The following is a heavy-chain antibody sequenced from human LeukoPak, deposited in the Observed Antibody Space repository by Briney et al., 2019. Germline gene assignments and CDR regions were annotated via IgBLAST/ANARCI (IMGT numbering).Heavy chain of an antibody. CDR2: ISSSSSYI. J-gene: IGHJ5*02. CDR3: ARAGHKDIVVVVAEENWFDP. V-gene: IGHV3-21*01. Sequence: GGSLRLSCAASGFTFSSYSMNWVRQVPGKGLEWVSSISSSSSYIYYADSVKGRFTISRDNAKNSLYLQMNSLRAEDTAVYYCARAGHKDIVVVVAEENWFDPWGQGTLVTVSS. CDR1: GFTFSSYS. D-gene: IGHD2-15*01.